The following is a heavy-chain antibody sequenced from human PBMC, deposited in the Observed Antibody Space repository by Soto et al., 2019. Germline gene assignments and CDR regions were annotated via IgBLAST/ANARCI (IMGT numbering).Heavy chain of an antibody. CDR2: NYLDDGK. D-gene: IGHD6-13*01. CDR3: AHGYISSLYENNWFDP. Sequence: QITLKESGPPLVKPTQTLTLTCTFSGFSLTTSGVGVCWIRQPPGKALEWLALNYLDDGKRYRPSLKSRLTITKDTSKIRVVLTMTNMGPVDTATYYCAHGYISSLYENNWFDPWSQGILVTVSS. CDR1: GFSLTTSGVG. J-gene: IGHJ5*02. V-gene: IGHV2-5*02.